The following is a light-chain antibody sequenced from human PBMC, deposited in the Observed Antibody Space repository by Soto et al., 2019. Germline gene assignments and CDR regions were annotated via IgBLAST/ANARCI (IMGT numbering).Light chain of an antibody. CDR2: QDT. CDR3: QAWDTNTARVV. CDR1: KLGDKY. V-gene: IGLV3-1*01. J-gene: IGLJ2*01. Sequence: SYELTQPPSVSASPGQTASIACSGNKLGDKYASWYQQKPGQSPVLVIYQDTKRPSRIPERFSGSNSGNTATLTISGTQAMDEADYYCQAWDTNTARVVFGGGTKLTVL.